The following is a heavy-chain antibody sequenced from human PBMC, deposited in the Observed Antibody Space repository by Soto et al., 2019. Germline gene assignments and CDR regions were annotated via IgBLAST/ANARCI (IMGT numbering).Heavy chain of an antibody. Sequence: PGESLKISCAASGFTFRSYWMQWVRQAPGKGLVWVSWINSDGSSTSYADSVKGRFTISRDDAKNTLYLQMNSLRAEDTAVYYCASGGSSLNFDSWGQGTLVTVSS. D-gene: IGHD6-6*01. J-gene: IGHJ4*02. CDR2: INSDGSST. CDR1: GFTFRSYW. V-gene: IGHV3-74*01. CDR3: ASGGSSLNFDS.